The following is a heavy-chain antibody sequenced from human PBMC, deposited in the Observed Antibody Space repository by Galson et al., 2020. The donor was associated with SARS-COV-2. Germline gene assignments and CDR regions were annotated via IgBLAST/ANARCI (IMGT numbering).Heavy chain of an antibody. V-gene: IGHV4-39*01. CDR2: ISYSGND. D-gene: IGHD3-16*01. CDR3: ARQAYSSAYYYYGMDV. J-gene: IGHJ6*02. CDR1: GGSINSSTTHY. Sequence: SETLSLTCTVSGGSINSSTTHYWGWIRQPPGKGLDWIGSISYSGNDFYNPSLNSRVTISVDTSKNQFSLKVTSVTAADTAVYYCARQAYSSAYYYYGMDVWGQGTTVTVSS.